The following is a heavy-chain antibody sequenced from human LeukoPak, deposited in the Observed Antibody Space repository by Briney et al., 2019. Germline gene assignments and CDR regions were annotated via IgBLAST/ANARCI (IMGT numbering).Heavy chain of an antibody. CDR3: AKDVGTSMFDY. CDR2: ISGSGYTT. CDR1: GFTFSSYA. D-gene: IGHD1-26*01. J-gene: IGHJ4*02. V-gene: IGHV3-23*01. Sequence: GGSLRLSCAASGFTFSSYAMSWVRQAPGKGLEWVSAISGSGYTTNYADSVKGRFTISRDNSKNTLYLQMNSLRAEDTAIYYCAKDVGTSMFDYWGQGTLVTVSS.